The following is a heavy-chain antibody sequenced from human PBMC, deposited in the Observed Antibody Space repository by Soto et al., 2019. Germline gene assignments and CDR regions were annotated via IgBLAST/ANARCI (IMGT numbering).Heavy chain of an antibody. Sequence: SETLSLTCTVSGGPVSTNTAFWAWIRQPPGKGLEWIATILYGGRTYYNASLRSRLTVSIDASKNQFSQNLNSVTAADTAVYYGARQGCTSNSCYCDLWGPGALVTVSS. D-gene: IGHD2-15*01. CDR3: ARQGCTSNSCYCDL. CDR1: GGPVSTNTAF. V-gene: IGHV4-39*01. CDR2: ILYGGRT. J-gene: IGHJ5*02.